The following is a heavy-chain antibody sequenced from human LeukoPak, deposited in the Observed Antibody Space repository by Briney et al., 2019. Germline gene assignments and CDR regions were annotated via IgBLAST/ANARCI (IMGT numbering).Heavy chain of an antibody. CDR2: ISAYNGNT. J-gene: IGHJ4*02. CDR1: GYTFTSYG. Sequence: ASVKVSCKASGYTFTSYGISWVRQAPGQGLEWMGWISAYNGNTNYAQKFQGRVTITTDESTSTAYMELSSLRSEDTAVYYCASREAGFGVVIMMAFDYWGQGTLVTVSS. V-gene: IGHV1-18*01. CDR3: ASREAGFGVVIMMAFDY. D-gene: IGHD3-3*01.